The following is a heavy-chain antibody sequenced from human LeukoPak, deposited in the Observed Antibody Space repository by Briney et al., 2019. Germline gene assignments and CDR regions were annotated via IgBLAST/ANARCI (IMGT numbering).Heavy chain of an antibody. CDR3: ARAVGWLQSLDY. CDR1: EFTFTRYE. Sequence: GGSLRLSCAASEFTFTRYELNWVRKAPKKGLEWVSYISSRGNTIYYADSVKGRFTISRDNAKNSLYLQMNSLRDEDTAVYYCARAVGWLQSLDYWGQGTLVTVSS. D-gene: IGHD5-24*01. CDR2: ISSRGNTI. J-gene: IGHJ4*02. V-gene: IGHV3-48*02.